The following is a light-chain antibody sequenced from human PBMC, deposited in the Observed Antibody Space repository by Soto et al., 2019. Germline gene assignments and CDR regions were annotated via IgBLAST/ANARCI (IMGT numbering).Light chain of an antibody. Sequence: SVLTQPAAASAAPVQSITISCPETSSDVGGYNYVSWYQQHPGKAPKLMIYEVSNRPSGVSNRFSGSKSGNTASLTISGLQAVDEVDYYCSSYTSSSTLDVFGTGTKVTVL. CDR2: EVS. J-gene: IGLJ1*01. CDR1: SSDVGGYNY. CDR3: SSYTSSSTLDV. V-gene: IGLV2-14*01.